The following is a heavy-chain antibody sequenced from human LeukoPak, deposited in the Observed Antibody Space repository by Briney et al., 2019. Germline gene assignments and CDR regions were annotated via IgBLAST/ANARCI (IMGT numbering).Heavy chain of an antibody. J-gene: IGHJ6*03. CDR1: RFSFSSYG. CDR3: AKDASQGITMVRGVRGTDDYYMDV. Sequence: PGGSLRLSCAASRFSFSSYGMHWVRQAPGKGLEWVAFIRYDGSNKYYADSVKGRFTISRDNSKNTLYLQMNSLRAEDTAVYYCAKDASQGITMVRGVRGTDDYYMDVWGKGTTVTISS. D-gene: IGHD3-10*01. CDR2: IRYDGSNK. V-gene: IGHV3-30*02.